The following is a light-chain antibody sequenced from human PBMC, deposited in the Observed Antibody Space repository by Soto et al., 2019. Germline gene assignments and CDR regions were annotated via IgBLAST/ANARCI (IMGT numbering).Light chain of an antibody. V-gene: IGLV1-44*01. CDR2: TNN. Sequence: QAVVTQPPSASGTPGQRVTISCSGSSPNIGSNPVSWYQHLPGTAPKVLIFTNNQRPSGVPDRVSGSKSGTSASLAISGLRSEDEAHYYCAAWDDSLEGVVLGGGTKLTVL. CDR3: AAWDDSLEGVV. J-gene: IGLJ3*02. CDR1: SPNIGSNP.